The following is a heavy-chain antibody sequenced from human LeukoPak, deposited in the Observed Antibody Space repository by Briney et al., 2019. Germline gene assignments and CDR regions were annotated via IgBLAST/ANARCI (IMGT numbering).Heavy chain of an antibody. CDR2: ISGGGGST. V-gene: IGHV3-23*01. D-gene: IGHD3-10*01. CDR3: AKVTYGSGTYGAFDY. Sequence: WGSVRLSCAASGCTFSSYAITWVRQAPGKGLEWVSVISGGGGSTYYACSGKGRFTIARDNSRNTLYLQMNSLRAEDTAVYYCAKVTYGSGTYGAFDYWGQGTLVTVSS. J-gene: IGHJ4*02. CDR1: GCTFSSYA.